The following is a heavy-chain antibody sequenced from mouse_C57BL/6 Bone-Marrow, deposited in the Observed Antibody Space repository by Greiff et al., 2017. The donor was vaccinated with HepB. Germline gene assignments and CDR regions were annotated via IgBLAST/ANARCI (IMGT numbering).Heavy chain of an antibody. Sequence: QVQLQQPGAELVKPGASVKLSCKASGYTFTSYWMHWVKQRPGQGLEWIGMIHPNSGSTNYNEKFKSKATLTVDKSSSTAYMQLSSLTSEDSAVYYCAREGGYYYGYFDYWGQGTTLTVSS. CDR2: IHPNSGST. J-gene: IGHJ2*01. CDR3: AREGGYYYGYFDY. V-gene: IGHV1-64*01. D-gene: IGHD1-1*01. CDR1: GYTFTSYW.